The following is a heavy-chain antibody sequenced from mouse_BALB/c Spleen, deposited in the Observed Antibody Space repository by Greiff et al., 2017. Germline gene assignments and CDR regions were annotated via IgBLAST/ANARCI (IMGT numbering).Heavy chain of an antibody. V-gene: IGHV5-12-1*01. D-gene: IGHD2-1*01. J-gene: IGHJ4*01. Sequence: DVQLQESGGGLVKPGGSLKLSCAASGFAFSSYDMSWVRQTPEKRLEWVAYISSGGGSTYYPDTVKGRFTISRDNAKNTLYLQMSSLKSEDTAMYYCARHGNFFYAMDYWGQGTSVTVSS. CDR2: ISSGGGST. CDR3: ARHGNFFYAMDY. CDR1: GFAFSSYD.